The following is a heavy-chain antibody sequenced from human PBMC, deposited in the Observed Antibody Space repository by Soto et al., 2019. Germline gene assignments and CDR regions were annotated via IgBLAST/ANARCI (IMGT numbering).Heavy chain of an antibody. Sequence: QVLLVQSGAEVKKPGASVKVSCKASGYTFTDSYMHWVRQAPGQGLEWMGIINPSGGSTSYAQKFRGRVTMTRVTSTSTVYMELSSLRSEDTAVFYCATSPATIGWYGNPYYFDYWGQGTLVTVSS. CDR2: INPSGGST. CDR1: GYTFTDSY. J-gene: IGHJ4*02. D-gene: IGHD6-19*01. V-gene: IGHV1-46*01. CDR3: ATSPATIGWYGNPYYFDY.